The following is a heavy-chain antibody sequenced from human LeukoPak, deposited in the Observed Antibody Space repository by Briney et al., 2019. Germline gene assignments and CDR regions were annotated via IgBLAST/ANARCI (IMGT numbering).Heavy chain of an antibody. CDR2: IYYSGST. CDR3: ARGIKLLLWFGELLPSEYYFDY. D-gene: IGHD3-10*01. CDR1: GGSISSYY. Sequence: PSETLSLTCTVSGGSISSYYWSWIRQPPGKGLEWIGYIYYSGSTNYNPSLKSRVTISVDTSKNQFSLKLSSVTAADTAVYYCARGIKLLLWFGELLPSEYYFDYWGQGTLVTVSS. V-gene: IGHV4-59*12. J-gene: IGHJ4*02.